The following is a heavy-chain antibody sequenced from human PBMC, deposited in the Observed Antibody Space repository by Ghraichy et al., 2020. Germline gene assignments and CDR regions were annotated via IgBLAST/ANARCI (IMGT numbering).Heavy chain of an antibody. V-gene: IGHV3-21*01. CDR1: GFTFSSYS. CDR2: ISSSSSYI. CDR3: ARAFTYYDFWSGSPDY. J-gene: IGHJ4*02. Sequence: GGSLRLSCAASGFTFSSYSMNWVRQAPGKGLEWVSSISSSSSYIYYADSVKGRFTISRDNAKNSLYLQMNSLRAEDTAVYYCARAFTYYDFWSGSPDYWGQGTLVTVSS. D-gene: IGHD3-3*01.